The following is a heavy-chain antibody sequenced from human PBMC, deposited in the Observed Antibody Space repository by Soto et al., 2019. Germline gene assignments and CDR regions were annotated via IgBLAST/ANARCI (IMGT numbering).Heavy chain of an antibody. Sequence: GESLKISCKGSGYSFTSYWIGWVRQMPGKGLEWMGIIYPGDSDTRYSPSFQGQVTISADKSISTAYLQWSSLKASDTAMYYCARQFRVGNYYDSSGYTSFDPWGQGTLVTVSS. D-gene: IGHD3-22*01. J-gene: IGHJ5*02. CDR1: GYSFTSYW. V-gene: IGHV5-51*01. CDR2: IYPGDSDT. CDR3: ARQFRVGNYYDSSGYTSFDP.